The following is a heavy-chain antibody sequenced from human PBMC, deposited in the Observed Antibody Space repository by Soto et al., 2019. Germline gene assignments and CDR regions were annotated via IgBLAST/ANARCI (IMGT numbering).Heavy chain of an antibody. D-gene: IGHD3-10*01. CDR1: GFTFSEYA. Sequence: EVQLLESGGGLVQPGGSLRLSCAASGFTFSEYAMTWVRQAPGKGLEWVSSISGSGGRTSYADSVKGRFTISRDNSNNTLYLQLSSLRAGDAALYYCARARLAESDPGDYWGQGALVTVSS. V-gene: IGHV3-23*01. CDR3: ARARLAESDPGDY. J-gene: IGHJ4*02. CDR2: ISGSGGRT.